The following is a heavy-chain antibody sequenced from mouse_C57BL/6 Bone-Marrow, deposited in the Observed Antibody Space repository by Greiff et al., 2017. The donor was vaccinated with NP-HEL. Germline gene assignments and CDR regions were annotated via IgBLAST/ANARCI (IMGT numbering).Heavy chain of an antibody. J-gene: IGHJ2*01. CDR2: ILPGSGST. D-gene: IGHD4-1*01. CDR1: GYTFTGYW. Sequence: QVQLQQSGAELMKPGASVKLSCKATGYTFTGYWIEWVKQRPGHGLEWIGEILPGSGSTNYNEKFKGKATFTADTSSTTAYMQLSSLTPEDSAIEYYARGNWAGYFDYWGQGTILTVSA. CDR3: ARGNWAGYFDY. V-gene: IGHV1-9*01.